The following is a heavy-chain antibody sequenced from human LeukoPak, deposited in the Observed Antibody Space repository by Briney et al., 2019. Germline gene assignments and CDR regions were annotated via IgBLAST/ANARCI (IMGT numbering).Heavy chain of an antibody. CDR2: ISGYNAKT. V-gene: IGHV1-18*04. Sequence: RASVKVSCKTSGYTFTSYYVSWVRQAPGQGLEWMGWISGYNAKTKYVQKFQGRITMTIDTSTTTAYMELRSLTSDDTAVYYCARVRDYYASSDYSDYWGQGTLVTVSS. CDR3: ARVRDYYASSDYSDY. D-gene: IGHD3-22*01. CDR1: GYTFTSYY. J-gene: IGHJ4*02.